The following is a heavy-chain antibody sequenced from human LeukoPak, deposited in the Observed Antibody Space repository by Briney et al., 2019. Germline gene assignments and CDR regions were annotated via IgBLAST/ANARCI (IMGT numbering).Heavy chain of an antibody. CDR2: ISGSGGST. CDR3: AKGRTYYDFSLDV. Sequence: GGSLRLSCATSGFTFNTYAMNWVRQAPGKGLEWVSAISGSGGSTYYADSVKGRFTISRDNSKNTLYLQMNSLRAEDTAVYYCAKGRTYYDFSLDVWGKGTTVTVSS. D-gene: IGHD3-3*01. J-gene: IGHJ6*04. CDR1: GFTFNTYA. V-gene: IGHV3-23*01.